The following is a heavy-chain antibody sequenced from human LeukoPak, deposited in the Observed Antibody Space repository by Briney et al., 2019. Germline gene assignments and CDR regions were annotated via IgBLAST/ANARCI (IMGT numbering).Heavy chain of an antibody. CDR1: GFTFSSYW. CDR2: INSDGSST. J-gene: IGHJ6*03. CDR3: ARVPQYSSGWYGPIYYYYMDV. D-gene: IGHD6-19*01. Sequence: PGGSLRLSCAASGFTFSSYWMHWVRQAPGKGLVWVSRINSDGSSTSYADSVKGRFTISRDNAKNTLYLQMNSLRAEDTAVYYCARVPQYSSGWYGPIYYYYMDVWGKGTTVTVSS. V-gene: IGHV3-74*01.